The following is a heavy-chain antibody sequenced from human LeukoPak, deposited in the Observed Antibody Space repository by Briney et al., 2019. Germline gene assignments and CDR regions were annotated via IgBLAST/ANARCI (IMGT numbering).Heavy chain of an antibody. J-gene: IGHJ6*02. CDR1: GFTFSSYS. D-gene: IGHD3-22*01. CDR3: AKGVYYDSSGLDGMDV. CDR2: ISSSSSTI. Sequence: GGSLRLSCAASGFTFSSYSMNWVRQAPGKGLEWVSYISSSSSTIYYADSVKGRFTISRDNSKNTLYLQMNSLRAEDTAVYYCAKGVYYDSSGLDGMDVWGQGTTVTVSS. V-gene: IGHV3-48*01.